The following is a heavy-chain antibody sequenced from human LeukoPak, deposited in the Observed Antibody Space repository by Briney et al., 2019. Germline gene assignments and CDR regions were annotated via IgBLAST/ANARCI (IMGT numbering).Heavy chain of an antibody. CDR1: GFTFSSYS. V-gene: IGHV3-48*02. Sequence: GGSLRLSCAASGFTFSSYSMYWVRQAPGKGLEWVSHITASGTAMFYADSVKGRFTISRDNAKNSLYLQMNSLRDEDTAVYYCASSGSYRFDYWGQGTLVTVSS. D-gene: IGHD1-26*01. CDR3: ASSGSYRFDY. CDR2: ITASGTAM. J-gene: IGHJ4*02.